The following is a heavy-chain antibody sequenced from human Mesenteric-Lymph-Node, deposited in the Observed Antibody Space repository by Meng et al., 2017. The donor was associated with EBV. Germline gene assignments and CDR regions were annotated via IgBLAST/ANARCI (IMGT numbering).Heavy chain of an antibody. CDR2: IFHSGIT. Sequence: GRGLWKPSGTLSLTCAGSGDSLTSTNGWSWFRQPPGKGLEWIGEIFHSGITKYNPSIKSRINLSVDKYKNLFSLNLSSVTAADTAVYFCARRREYSSGWPIDYWGQGTLVTVSS. J-gene: IGHJ4*02. V-gene: IGHV4-4*02. D-gene: IGHD6-19*01. CDR1: GDSLTSTNG. CDR3: ARRREYSSGWPIDY.